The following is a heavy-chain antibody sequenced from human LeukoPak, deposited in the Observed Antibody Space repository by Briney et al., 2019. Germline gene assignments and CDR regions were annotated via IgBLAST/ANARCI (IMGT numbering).Heavy chain of an antibody. CDR2: IYYSGST. CDR3: ARKVLGYGDSSGYYGLYDY. Sequence: SETLSLTCTVSGGSISSYYWSWIRQPPGKGLEWIGYIYYSGSTNHNPSLKSRVTISVDTSKNQFSLKLGSVTAADTAVYYCARKVLGYGDSSGYYGLYDYWGQGTLVTVSS. J-gene: IGHJ4*02. V-gene: IGHV4-59*01. D-gene: IGHD3-22*01. CDR1: GGSISSYY.